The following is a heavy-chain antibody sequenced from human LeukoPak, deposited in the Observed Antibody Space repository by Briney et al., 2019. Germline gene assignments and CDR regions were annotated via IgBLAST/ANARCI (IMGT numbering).Heavy chain of an antibody. V-gene: IGHV4-39*07. J-gene: IGHJ3*02. CDR2: IYYSGST. CDR1: GGSISSSSYY. D-gene: IGHD6-13*01. Sequence: SETLSLTCTVSGGSISSSSYYWGWIRQPPGKGLEWIGSIYYSGSTCYNPSLKSRVTISVDTSKNQFSLKLSSVTAADTAVYYCAIYSSSWNTLDAFDIWGQGTMVTVSS. CDR3: AIYSSSWNTLDAFDI.